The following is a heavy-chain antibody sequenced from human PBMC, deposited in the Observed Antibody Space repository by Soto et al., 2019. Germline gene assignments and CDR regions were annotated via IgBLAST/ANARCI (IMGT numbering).Heavy chain of an antibody. J-gene: IGHJ4*02. Sequence: EVQLVESGGGMVQPGGSLRVSCAASGFTLSSYSMHWVRQAPGKGLEWVSYISGSGGTIYYADSVKGRFTISRDNAKNSLSVQMNSLRDEDTAAYFCARETGLRSSGWSCYFDFWGQGTRVTVSS. CDR3: ARETGLRSSGWSCYFDF. D-gene: IGHD6-19*01. V-gene: IGHV3-48*02. CDR2: ISGSGGTI. CDR1: GFTLSSYS.